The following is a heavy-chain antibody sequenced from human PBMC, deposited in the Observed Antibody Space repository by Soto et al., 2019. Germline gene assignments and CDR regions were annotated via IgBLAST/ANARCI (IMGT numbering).Heavy chain of an antibody. CDR1: GGSFSGYY. CDR3: ATSPYFDC. CDR2: INHSGST. V-gene: IGHV4-34*01. Sequence: SETLSLTCAVYGGSFSGYYWSWIRQPSGKGLEWIGEINHSGSTNYNPSLKSRVTISVDTSKNQFSLKLSSVTAADTAVYYCATSPYFDCWGQGTLVTVSS. J-gene: IGHJ4*02. D-gene: IGHD3-16*01.